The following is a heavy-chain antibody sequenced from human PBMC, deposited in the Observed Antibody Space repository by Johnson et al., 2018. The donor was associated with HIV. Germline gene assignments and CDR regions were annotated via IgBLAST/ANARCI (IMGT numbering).Heavy chain of an antibody. Sequence: VQLVESGGGVVQPGRSLRLSCAASGFTFDDYAMHWVRQAPGKGLEWVSGVSWNSGSLAYAVSVKGRFTISRDNAKNSLYVQMNSLRAEDTAVYYCALGGSWYAFDIWGQGTMVTVSS. V-gene: IGHV3-9*01. CDR2: VSWNSGSL. D-gene: IGHD2-15*01. J-gene: IGHJ3*02. CDR3: ALGGSWYAFDI. CDR1: GFTFDDYA.